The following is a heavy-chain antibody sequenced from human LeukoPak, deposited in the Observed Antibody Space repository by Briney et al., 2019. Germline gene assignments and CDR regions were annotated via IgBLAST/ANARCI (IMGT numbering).Heavy chain of an antibody. CDR3: AREETTVTTDGGWFDP. CDR1: GGSVSSGSYY. CDR2: IYYSGSY. Sequence: SETLSLTCTVSGGSVSSGSYYWSWIRQPPGKGLEWIGYIYYSGSYNYNPSLKSRVTISVDTSKNQFSLKLSSVTAADTALYYCAREETTVTTDGGWFDPWGQGTLVTVSS. D-gene: IGHD4-17*01. J-gene: IGHJ5*02. V-gene: IGHV4-61*01.